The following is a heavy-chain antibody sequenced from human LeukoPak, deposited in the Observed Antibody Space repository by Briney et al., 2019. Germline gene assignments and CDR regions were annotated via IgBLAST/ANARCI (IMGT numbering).Heavy chain of an antibody. V-gene: IGHV3-73*01. D-gene: IGHD3-22*01. CDR1: GFTFSGSA. CDR3: AKDSSDYYFDY. Sequence: GGSLRLSCAASGFTFSGSAIHWVRQASGKGLEWLGRIRSKANSYATAYGASVEGRFTISRDDSKNTAYLQMNSLRPDDTAVYYCAKDSSDYYFDYWGQGTLVTVSS. CDR2: IRSKANSYAT. J-gene: IGHJ4*02.